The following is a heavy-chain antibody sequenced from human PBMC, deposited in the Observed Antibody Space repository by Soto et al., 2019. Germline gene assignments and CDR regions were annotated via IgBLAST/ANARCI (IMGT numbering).Heavy chain of an antibody. CDR2: ISSSSSYI. Sequence: GGSLRLSCAASGFTFSSYSMNWVRQAPGKGLEWVSSISSSSSYIYYADSVKGRFTISRDNAKNSLYLQMNSLRAEDTAVYYCARDDPYYDFWSMAADYYYYGMDVWGQGTTVTVSS. CDR1: GFTFSSYS. V-gene: IGHV3-21*01. CDR3: ARDDPYYDFWSMAADYYYYGMDV. J-gene: IGHJ6*02. D-gene: IGHD3-3*01.